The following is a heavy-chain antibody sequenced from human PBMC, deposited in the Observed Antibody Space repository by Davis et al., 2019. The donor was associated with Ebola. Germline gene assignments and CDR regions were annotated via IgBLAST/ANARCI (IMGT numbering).Heavy chain of an antibody. Sequence: AASVKVSCKASGYTFTSYYMHWVRQAPGQGLEWMGIINPSGGSTSYAQKFQGRVTMTRDTSTSTVYMELSSLRSEDTAVYYCARDLPSYGDYGIYYYGMDVWGQGTTVTVSS. D-gene: IGHD4-17*01. J-gene: IGHJ6*02. CDR1: GYTFTSYY. CDR3: ARDLPSYGDYGIYYYGMDV. V-gene: IGHV1-46*01. CDR2: INPSGGST.